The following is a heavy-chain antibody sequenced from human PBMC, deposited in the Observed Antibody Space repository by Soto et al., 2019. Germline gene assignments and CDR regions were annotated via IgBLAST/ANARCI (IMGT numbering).Heavy chain of an antibody. CDR2: IWYDGSNK. CDR1: GFTFSSYG. Sequence: VGSLRLSCAASGFTFSSYGMHWVRQAPGKGLEWVAVIWYDGSNKYYADSVKGRFTISRDNSKNTLYLQMNSLRAEDTAVYYCARGFREAHCSSTSCYTGSTYYYYGMDVWGQGTTVTVSS. J-gene: IGHJ6*02. D-gene: IGHD2-2*02. CDR3: ARGFREAHCSSTSCYTGSTYYYYGMDV. V-gene: IGHV3-33*01.